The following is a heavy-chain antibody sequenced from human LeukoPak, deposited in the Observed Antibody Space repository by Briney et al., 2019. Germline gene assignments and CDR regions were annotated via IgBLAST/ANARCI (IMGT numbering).Heavy chain of an antibody. CDR3: AREAGSDHGEAFDI. D-gene: IGHD6-13*01. CDR1: GFTFRNYA. J-gene: IGHJ3*02. V-gene: IGHV3-23*01. Sequence: GGSLRLSCAASGFTFRNYAMSWVRQAPGKGLEWVSGISGNGDKIYYADSVKGRFTISRDNSKSTLHLQMNSLRGEDTAVYYCAREAGSDHGEAFDIWGQGTMVTVSS. CDR2: ISGNGDKI.